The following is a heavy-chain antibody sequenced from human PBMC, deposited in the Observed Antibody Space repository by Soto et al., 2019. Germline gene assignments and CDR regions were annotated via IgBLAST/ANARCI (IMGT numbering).Heavy chain of an antibody. J-gene: IGHJ6*02. V-gene: IGHV3-48*02. CDR1: GFTFSSYD. CDR2: ISSGSSRI. Sequence: GGSLRLSCAASGFTFSSYDMNWVRQAPGKGLEWVSYISSGSSRIFYADSVKGRFTISRDNAKNSLYLQMNSLRDEDTAVYYCARVIYGGWATIKDYYYYAMDVWGQGTTVTVSS. D-gene: IGHD5-12*01. CDR3: ARVIYGGWATIKDYYYYAMDV.